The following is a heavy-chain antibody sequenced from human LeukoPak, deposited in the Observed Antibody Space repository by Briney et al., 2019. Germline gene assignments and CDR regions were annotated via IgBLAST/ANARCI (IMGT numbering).Heavy chain of an antibody. CDR2: IGGSGGST. CDR1: GFTFSSYA. V-gene: IGHV3-23*01. D-gene: IGHD5-18*01. CDR3: ARGGYSYGYGGSYQVDY. J-gene: IGHJ4*02. Sequence: PGGSLRLSCAASGFTFSSYAMSWVRQAPGKGLEWVSAIGGSGGSTYYADSVKGRFTISRDNSKNTLYLQMNSLRAEDTAVYYCARGGYSYGYGGSYQVDYWGQGTLVTVSS.